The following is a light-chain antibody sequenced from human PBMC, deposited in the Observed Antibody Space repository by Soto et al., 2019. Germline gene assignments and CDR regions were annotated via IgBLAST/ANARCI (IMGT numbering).Light chain of an antibody. CDR2: EVS. Sequence: QSALTQPPSASGSPGQSVTISCTGTSSDFFGFNYVSWYQQHPGKAPKLMIYEVSKRPSGVLVRFSGSKSCNTASLTVSGLQAEDEADYYCSSYAGSNNFVFGTGTKVTVL. J-gene: IGLJ1*01. CDR1: SSDFFGFNY. V-gene: IGLV2-8*01. CDR3: SSYAGSNNFV.